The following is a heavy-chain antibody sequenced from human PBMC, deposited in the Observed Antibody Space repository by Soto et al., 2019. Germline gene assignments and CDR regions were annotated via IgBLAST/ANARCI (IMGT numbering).Heavy chain of an antibody. CDR3: VGGPYYFDY. Sequence: QVQLVESGGGVVQPGRSLRLSCAASGFPFTSYGMHWVREGPDKGREWVAIISYDGSDKYYADSVKGRFTISRDNSKNSLYLQMNSLRPEDTALYYCVGGPYYFDYRGQGTLVIVSS. D-gene: IGHD3-10*01. CDR2: ISYDGSDK. V-gene: IGHV3-30*03. CDR1: GFPFTSYG. J-gene: IGHJ4*02.